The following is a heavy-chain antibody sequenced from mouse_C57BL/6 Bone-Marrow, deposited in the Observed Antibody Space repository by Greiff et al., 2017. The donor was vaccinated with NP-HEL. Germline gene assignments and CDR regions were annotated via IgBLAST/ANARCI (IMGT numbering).Heavy chain of an antibody. J-gene: IGHJ2*01. Sequence: QVQLQQSGPELVKPGASVKISCKASGYAFSSSWMNWVKQRPGKGLEWIGRIYPGDGDTNYNGKFKGKATLTADKSSSTAYMQLSSLTSEDSAVYYCARNLYSNYLYFDYWGQGTTLTVSS. D-gene: IGHD2-5*01. CDR2: IYPGDGDT. V-gene: IGHV1-82*01. CDR1: GYAFSSSW. CDR3: ARNLYSNYLYFDY.